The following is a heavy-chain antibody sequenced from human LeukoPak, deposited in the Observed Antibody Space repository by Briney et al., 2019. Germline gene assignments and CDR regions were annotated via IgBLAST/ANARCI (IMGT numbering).Heavy chain of an antibody. V-gene: IGHV3-23*01. CDR1: GFTFSSYG. Sequence: PGGTLRLSCAASGFTFSSYGMSWVRQAPGKGLEWVSAISGSGGSTYYADSVKGRFTISRDNSKNTLYLQMNSLRAEDTAVYYCAKYRLGIRGYFDYWGQGTLVTVSS. CDR3: AKYRLGIRGYFDY. D-gene: IGHD3-16*01. J-gene: IGHJ4*02. CDR2: ISGSGGST.